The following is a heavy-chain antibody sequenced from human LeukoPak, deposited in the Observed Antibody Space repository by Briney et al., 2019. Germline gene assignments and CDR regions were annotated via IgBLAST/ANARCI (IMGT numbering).Heavy chain of an antibody. Sequence: SETLSLTGTVPGGSISSYYWSWIRQPPGKGLEWIGYIYYSGSTNYNPSLKSRVTISVDTSKNQFSLKLSSVSAADTAVYYCARVSYSSSWSVEDYYFDYWGQGTLVTVSS. D-gene: IGHD6-13*01. V-gene: IGHV4-59*01. CDR1: GGSISSYY. CDR3: ARVSYSSSWSVEDYYFDY. J-gene: IGHJ4*02. CDR2: IYYSGST.